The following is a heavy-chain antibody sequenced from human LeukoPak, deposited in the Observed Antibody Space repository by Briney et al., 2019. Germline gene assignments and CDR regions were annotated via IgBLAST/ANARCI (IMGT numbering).Heavy chain of an antibody. CDR3: AREKYDDYYDGSGPDLGFDY. J-gene: IGHJ4*02. CDR1: GGSISSYY. D-gene: IGHD3-22*01. CDR2: IYYSGST. Sequence: SETLSLTCTVSGGSISSYYWSWIRQFPGKGLEWIGYIYYSGSTNYNPSLKSRVTISVDTSKNQFSLKLSSVTAADTAVYYCAREKYDDYYDGSGPDLGFDYWGQGTLVTVSS. V-gene: IGHV4-59*01.